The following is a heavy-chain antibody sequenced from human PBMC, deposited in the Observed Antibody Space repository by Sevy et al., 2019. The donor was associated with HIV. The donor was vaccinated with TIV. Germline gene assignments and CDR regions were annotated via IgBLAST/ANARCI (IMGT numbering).Heavy chain of an antibody. V-gene: IGHV1-2*02. J-gene: IGHJ4*02. CDR2: INANNGDT. Sequence: ASVKVSCKSSGYTFTGYHVHWVRQAPGQGLEWMGWINANNGDTNYGQNFEGRVTLTRDTSISAAYMELSSLGSDDTAVYYCARGPHKFDFWSGYPLVYWGQGTLVTVSS. CDR3: ARGPHKFDFWSGYPLVY. CDR1: GYTFTGYH. D-gene: IGHD3-3*01.